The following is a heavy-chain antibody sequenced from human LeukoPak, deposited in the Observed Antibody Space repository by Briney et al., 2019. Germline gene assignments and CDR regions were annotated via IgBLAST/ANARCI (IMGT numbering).Heavy chain of an antibody. D-gene: IGHD6-19*01. Sequence: GGSLRLSCAASGFSFSSYAMSWVRRAPGKGLEWVSSISGSGDNTYYAESVKGRFTISRDNSKNTLFLQMNSLRAEDTAVFYCAKRSGYTTGWFFDFWGQGTLVTVSS. V-gene: IGHV3-23*01. CDR3: AKRSGYTTGWFFDF. CDR1: GFSFSSYA. CDR2: ISGSGDNT. J-gene: IGHJ4*02.